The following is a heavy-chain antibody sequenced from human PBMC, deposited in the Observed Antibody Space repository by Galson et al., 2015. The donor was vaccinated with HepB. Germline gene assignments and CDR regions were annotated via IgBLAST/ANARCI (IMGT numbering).Heavy chain of an antibody. Sequence: SETLSLTCTVSGGSISSSSYYWGWIRQPPGKGLEWIGSIYYSGSTYYNPSLKSRVTISVDTSKNQFSLKLSSVTAADTAVYYCARDFGGGAYGDYESHYFDYWGQGTLVTVSS. D-gene: IGHD4-17*01. V-gene: IGHV4-39*07. CDR3: ARDFGGGAYGDYESHYFDY. J-gene: IGHJ4*02. CDR2: IYYSGST. CDR1: GGSISSSSYY.